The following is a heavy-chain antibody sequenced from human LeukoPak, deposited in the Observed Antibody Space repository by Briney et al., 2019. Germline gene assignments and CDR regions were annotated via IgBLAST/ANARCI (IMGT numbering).Heavy chain of an antibody. J-gene: IGHJ3*02. CDR3: AREGCTNGVCHPGDGAFDI. CDR2: ISAYNGNT. V-gene: IGHV1-18*01. CDR1: GYTFTSYG. D-gene: IGHD2-8*01. Sequence: ASVKVSCKASGYTFTSYGISWVRQAPGQGLEWMGWISAYNGNTNYAQKLQGRVTMTTDTSTSTAYMELRSLRSDDTAVYYCAREGCTNGVCHPGDGAFDIWGQGTMVTVSS.